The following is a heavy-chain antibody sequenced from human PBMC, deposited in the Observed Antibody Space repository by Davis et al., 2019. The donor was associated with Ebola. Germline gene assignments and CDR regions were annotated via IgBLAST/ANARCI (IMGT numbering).Heavy chain of an antibody. Sequence: GGSLRLSCAASGFTFSSYSMNWVRQAPGKGLEWVSYISSSSSTIYYADSVKGRFTISRENAKKSLYLQMNSLGAGDTAVYYCARGVAGRVRGVPWAMDVWGQGTTVTVS. CDR3: ARGVAGRVRGVPWAMDV. CDR1: GFTFSSYS. V-gene: IGHV3-48*01. J-gene: IGHJ6*02. D-gene: IGHD3-10*01. CDR2: ISSSSSTI.